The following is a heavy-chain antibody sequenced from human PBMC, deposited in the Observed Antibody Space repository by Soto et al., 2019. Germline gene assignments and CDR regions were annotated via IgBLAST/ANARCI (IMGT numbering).Heavy chain of an antibody. CDR1: VGSISSYY. CDR2: IYYSGST. J-gene: IGHJ5*02. V-gene: IGHV4-59*01. D-gene: IGHD3-10*01. CDR3: ARGWLGELFNWFDT. Sequence: PSETLSLTCTVSVGSISSYYWSWIRQPPGKGLEWIEYIYYSGSTNYNPSLKSRVTISVDTSKNQFSLKLSSVTAADTVVYYCARGWLGELFNWFDTWGQGTLVPVSS.